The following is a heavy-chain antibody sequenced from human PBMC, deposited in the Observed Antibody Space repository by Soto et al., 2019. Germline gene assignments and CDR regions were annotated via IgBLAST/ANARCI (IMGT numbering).Heavy chain of an antibody. D-gene: IGHD6-19*01. CDR3: AGMPYTSGLRFDP. V-gene: IGHV4-30-2*01. CDR2: IYQSGVT. Sequence: SETLSLTSNMSGDSYSISTYSWSWIRQPPGKTLQWIGFIYQSGVTSYNPSLAIRVSISLDRSNNQCSLKLKSVTAADTAVYFCAGMPYTSGLRFDPRGPRSLFTVAS. CDR1: GDSYSISTYS. J-gene: IGHJ5*02.